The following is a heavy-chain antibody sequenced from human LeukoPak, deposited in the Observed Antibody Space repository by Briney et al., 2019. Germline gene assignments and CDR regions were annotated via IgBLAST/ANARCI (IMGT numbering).Heavy chain of an antibody. J-gene: IGHJ4*02. CDR1: GFTFSSYA. D-gene: IGHD3-10*01. Sequence: GGSLRLSCAASGFTFSSYAMHWVRQAPGKGLEWVAVISYDGSNKYYADSVKGRFTISRDNSKNTLYLQMNSLRAEDTAVYYCARVGRSYGSGSYYHFDYWGQGTLVTVSS. V-gene: IGHV3-30*04. CDR3: ARVGRSYGSGSYYHFDY. CDR2: ISYDGSNK.